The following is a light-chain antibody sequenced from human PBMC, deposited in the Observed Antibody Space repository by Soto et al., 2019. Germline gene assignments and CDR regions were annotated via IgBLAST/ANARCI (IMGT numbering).Light chain of an antibody. CDR1: SGHNSYA. V-gene: IGLV4-69*01. Sequence: QLVVTQPPPASASLGASVKLTCTLSSGHNSYAIAWHQQQPEKGPRYLMKLNSDGSHSKGDGIPDRFSGSSSGAERYLTISSLQSEDEADYYCQTWSTDIRVFGGGTKLTVL. CDR2: LNSDGSH. J-gene: IGLJ3*02. CDR3: QTWSTDIRV.